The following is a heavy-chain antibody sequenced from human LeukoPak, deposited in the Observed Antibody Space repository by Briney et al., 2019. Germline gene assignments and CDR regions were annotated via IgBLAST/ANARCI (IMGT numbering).Heavy chain of an antibody. D-gene: IGHD3-22*01. Sequence: GGSLRLSCAASGFTFSSYAMSWVRQAPGKGLEWVSGISIWGGRTYYADSVKGRFTISRDNSKNTLYLQMSSLRSEDTAVYYCARGASGYYDSSGPYYFDYWGQGTLVTVSS. V-gene: IGHV3-23*01. CDR1: GFTFSSYA. J-gene: IGHJ4*02. CDR3: ARGASGYYDSSGPYYFDY. CDR2: ISIWGGRT.